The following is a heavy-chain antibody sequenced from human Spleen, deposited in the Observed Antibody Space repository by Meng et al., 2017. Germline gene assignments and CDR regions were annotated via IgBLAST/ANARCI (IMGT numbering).Heavy chain of an antibody. D-gene: IGHD6-13*01. CDR1: GFTFSSYW. CDR3: ARLLLAADGAY. CDR2: INHSGTT. Sequence: ESLKISCAASGFTFSSYWLTWVRQAPGKGLEWIGSINHSGTTYDNPSLKSRVTISVDTSKNQFALKLKSVTDADTAVYYCARLLLAADGAYWGQGPLVTVSS. V-gene: IGHV4-38-2*01. J-gene: IGHJ4*02.